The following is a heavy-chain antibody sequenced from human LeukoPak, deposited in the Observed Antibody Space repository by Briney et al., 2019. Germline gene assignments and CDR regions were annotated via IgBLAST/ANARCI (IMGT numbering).Heavy chain of an antibody. CDR2: INPSDGAT. CDR1: GYTFTMFY. CDR3: AREQRGGLCGSLGGLFASYHTYYYMDV. Sequence: GASVKVSCKASGYTFTMFYTHWVRQAPGQGLEWMGMINPSDGATTYAQRFQGRVTVTRDMSTTTVYMDLRSLRSEDTAVYFCAREQRGGLCGSLGGLFASYHTYYYMDVWGRGTTVTVSS. V-gene: IGHV1-46*01. J-gene: IGHJ6*03. D-gene: IGHD3-16*01.